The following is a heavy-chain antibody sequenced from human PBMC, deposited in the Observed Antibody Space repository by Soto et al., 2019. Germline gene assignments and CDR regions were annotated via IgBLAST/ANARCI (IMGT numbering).Heavy chain of an antibody. CDR2: ISAYNGDT. CDR3: AREMADSGTDQGNFDY. CDR1: GYTFTNYR. D-gene: IGHD1-26*01. J-gene: IGHJ4*02. Sequence: QVQVVQSGAEVEKPGASVKVSCKASGYTFTNYRISWVRQAPGQGLEWMGSISAYNGDTKYAQNFQGRFSMTTDTSTNKAYKELRSLRSDDTAVYYCAREMADSGTDQGNFDYWGQGTLVTVSS. V-gene: IGHV1-18*01.